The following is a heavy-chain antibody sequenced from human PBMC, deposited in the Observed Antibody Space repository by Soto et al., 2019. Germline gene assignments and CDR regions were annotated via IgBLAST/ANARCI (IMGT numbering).Heavy chain of an antibody. CDR2: IVPIYRTA. CDR3: VRDSGAKLSSS. CDR1: GGTFSSYR. J-gene: IGHJ4*02. Sequence: QVQLVQSGAEVKKPGSSVKVSCKASGGTFSSYRINWVRQAPGQGLEWVGGIVPIYRTADYAQKFQGRVTITADESARTSYMELRSLKSQDTAVYCCVRDSGAKLSSSWGQGTLVTASS. V-gene: IGHV1-69*01. D-gene: IGHD6-13*01.